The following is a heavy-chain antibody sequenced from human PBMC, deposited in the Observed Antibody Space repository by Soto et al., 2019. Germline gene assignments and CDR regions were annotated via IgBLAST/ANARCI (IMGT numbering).Heavy chain of an antibody. Sequence: QVQLQESGPGLVKPSGTLSLTCAVSGASISSDKWWSWVRQPPGKGLEWIGVIYHSGSTNYIPSLQSRVSISVDTAKNQFSLKLNSVTAADTAVYYCARGGTGDLYYWGQGALVTVSS. CDR3: ARGGTGDLYY. CDR2: IYHSGST. CDR1: GASISSDKW. J-gene: IGHJ4*02. D-gene: IGHD7-27*01. V-gene: IGHV4-4*02.